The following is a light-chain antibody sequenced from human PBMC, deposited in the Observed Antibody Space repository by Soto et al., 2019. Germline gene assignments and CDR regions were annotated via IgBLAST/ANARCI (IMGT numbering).Light chain of an antibody. J-gene: IGKJ5*01. V-gene: IGKV1-5*03. CDR2: KAS. Sequence: DIQMTQSPSTLSASVGDRVTITCRASESISRGLAWYQQKPGKAPKLLIYKASSLESGVPSRFSGSGSGTEFTLTINSLQADDFASYDCQQHNSFSITFGLGTRLEIK. CDR1: ESISRG. CDR3: QQHNSFSIT.